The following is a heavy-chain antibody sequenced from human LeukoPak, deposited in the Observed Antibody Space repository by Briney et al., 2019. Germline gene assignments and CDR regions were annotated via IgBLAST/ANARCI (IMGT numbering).Heavy chain of an antibody. V-gene: IGHV6-1*01. D-gene: IGHD3-10*01. CDR3: ARSHSGRFDS. J-gene: IGHJ4*02. CDR1: ADSVSSNTVV. CDR2: TYYRSKWSN. Sequence: SQTLSLTCALSADSVSSNTVVWNWIRQSPSRGLGWLGRTYYRSKWSNDYAVSVKSRITINPDTSKNQFSLQLNSVTPEDTAVYYCARSHSGRFDSWGQGTLVTVSS.